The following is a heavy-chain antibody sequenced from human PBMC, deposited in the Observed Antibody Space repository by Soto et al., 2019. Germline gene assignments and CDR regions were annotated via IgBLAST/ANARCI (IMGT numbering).Heavy chain of an antibody. J-gene: IGHJ4*02. V-gene: IGHV4-30-4*01. Sequence: QVQLQESGPGLVKPSQTLSLICSVSGGSINSVDYYWSWIRQTPGKGLEWIGYTSYVGTTDYMPSRKSRVTMSVDTSKNQFSLKLSSVTAADTAVYYCARVQRDTAMGHFDYWGQGTLVVVSS. CDR1: GGSINSVDYY. CDR2: TSYVGTT. D-gene: IGHD5-18*01. CDR3: ARVQRDTAMGHFDY.